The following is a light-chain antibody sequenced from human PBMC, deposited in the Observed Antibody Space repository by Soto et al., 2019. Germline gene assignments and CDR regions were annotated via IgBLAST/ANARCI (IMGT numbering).Light chain of an antibody. CDR2: KAS. CDR3: QQYSSYPFT. Sequence: DIQMTQYPSTLSASVGDRVTITCRASQSISSWLAWYQQKPGKAPKLLIYKASSLESGVPSRFSGSGSGTEFTLTISSLQPDDFATYYCQQYSSYPFTFGPGTEVDIK. V-gene: IGKV1-5*03. CDR1: QSISSW. J-gene: IGKJ3*01.